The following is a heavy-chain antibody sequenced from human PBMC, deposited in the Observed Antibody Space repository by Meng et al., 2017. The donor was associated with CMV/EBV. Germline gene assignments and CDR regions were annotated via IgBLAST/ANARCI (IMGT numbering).Heavy chain of an antibody. CDR2: INHSGST. J-gene: IGHJ5*02. Sequence: SETLSLTCAVYGGSFSGYYWSWIRQPPGKGLEWIGEINHSGSTNYNPSLKSRVTISVDTSKNQFSLKLSSVTAADTAVYNCARGGSGSMVRGVIRRFGPWGQGTLVTVSS. D-gene: IGHD3-10*01. V-gene: IGHV4-34*01. CDR3: ARGGSGSMVRGVIRRFGP. CDR1: GGSFSGYY.